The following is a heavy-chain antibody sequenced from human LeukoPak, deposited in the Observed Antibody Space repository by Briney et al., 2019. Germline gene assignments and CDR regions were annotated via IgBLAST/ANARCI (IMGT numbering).Heavy chain of an antibody. D-gene: IGHD1-7*01. V-gene: IGHV1-46*01. Sequence: ASVKVSCKASGYTFTRDYIHWVRQVFGQGLEWTGIINPSGGSATYAQKFQGRVTMTREMSTSTVYMELSSLKSEDTAVYYCARGTIEGFDPWGQGTLVTVSS. CDR1: GYTFTRDY. J-gene: IGHJ5*02. CDR3: ARGTIEGFDP. CDR2: INPSGGSA.